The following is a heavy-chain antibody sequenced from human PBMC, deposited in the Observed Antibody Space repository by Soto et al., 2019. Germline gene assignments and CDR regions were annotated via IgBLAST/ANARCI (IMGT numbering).Heavy chain of an antibody. D-gene: IGHD6-6*01. V-gene: IGHV3-21*01. CDR1: GFTFSSYS. CDR3: ARVGSSSSWGQWSPYYYYYGMDV. CDR2: ISSSSSYI. Sequence: PGGSLRLSCAASGFTFSSYSMNWVRQAPGKGLEWVSSISSSSSYIYYADSVKGRFTISRDNAKNSLYLQMNSLRAEDTAVYYCARVGSSSSWGQWSPYYYYYGMDVWGQGTTVTVSS. J-gene: IGHJ6*02.